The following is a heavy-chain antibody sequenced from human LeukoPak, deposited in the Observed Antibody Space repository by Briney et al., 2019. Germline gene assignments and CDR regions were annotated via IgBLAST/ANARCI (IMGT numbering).Heavy chain of an antibody. CDR1: GFTFTNYG. J-gene: IGHJ4*02. D-gene: IGHD3-22*01. CDR3: ASRLGRGYDVGYFDY. Sequence: GGSLRLSCAASGFTFTNYGMHWVRQAPGKGLEWVAFIRYDGSNKYYADSVKGRFTISRDNSKNTLYLQMNSLRAEDTAVYYCASRLGRGYDVGYFDYWGLGTLVTVSS. CDR2: IRYDGSNK. V-gene: IGHV3-30*02.